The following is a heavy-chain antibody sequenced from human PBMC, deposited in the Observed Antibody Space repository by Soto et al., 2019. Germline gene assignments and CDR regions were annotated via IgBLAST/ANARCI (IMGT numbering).Heavy chain of an antibody. CDR3: AKFGMATTKRSPPYYIDY. J-gene: IGHJ4*02. CDR1: GFTFSSSA. D-gene: IGHD1-1*01. CDR2: ISVRGGST. V-gene: IGHV3-23*01. Sequence: LRLSCAASGFTFSSSAMSWVRQAPGKGLEWVSAISVRGGSTYYADSVKGRFTISRDTSKNTLYLQMNSLRSEDTAVYYCAKFGMATTKRSPPYYIDYWGQGALVTVSS.